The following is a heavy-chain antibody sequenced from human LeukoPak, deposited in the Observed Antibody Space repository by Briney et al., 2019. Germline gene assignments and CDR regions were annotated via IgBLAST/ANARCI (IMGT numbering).Heavy chain of an antibody. CDR3: ARFRESRGVYYYYMDV. J-gene: IGHJ6*03. CDR2: IVGSSSTI. CDR1: GFSFSTYS. V-gene: IGHV3-48*04. Sequence: PGGSLRLSCAASGFSFSTYSMNWVRQAPGKGLEWVSYIVGSSSTIYYADSVKGRFTISRDNAKNSLYLQMNSLRAEDTAVYYCARFRESRGVYYYYMDVWGKGTTVTVSS. D-gene: IGHD3-10*01.